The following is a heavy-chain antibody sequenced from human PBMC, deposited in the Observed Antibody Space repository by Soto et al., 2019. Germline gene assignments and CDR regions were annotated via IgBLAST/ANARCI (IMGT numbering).Heavy chain of an antibody. Sequence: EVQLLESGGGLVQPGGSLRLSCAASGFTFSSYAMRWVRQAPGKGLEWVSIIGSSGGSIYYADSVKGRFTISRDNSKNTLYLQMNSLRAEDTAVYYCAKVVRWPHFDYWGQGILVTVSS. CDR2: IGSSGGSI. CDR3: AKVVRWPHFDY. V-gene: IGHV3-23*01. J-gene: IGHJ4*02. D-gene: IGHD6-6*01. CDR1: GFTFSSYA.